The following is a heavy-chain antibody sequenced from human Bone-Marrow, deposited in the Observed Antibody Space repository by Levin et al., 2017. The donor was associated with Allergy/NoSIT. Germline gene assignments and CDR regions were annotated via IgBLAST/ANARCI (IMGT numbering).Heavy chain of an antibody. CDR3: ARTPRTTGTTYNA. V-gene: IGHV3-23*01. J-gene: IGHJ5*02. CDR1: GFTFSSYA. Sequence: QPGGSLRLSCVASGFTFSSYAMTWVRQSPGKGLEWVSRISGSGGTTYYADSVKGRFTISRDNSKNTLFLQMSTLRVDDTAAYYCARTPRTTGTTYNAWGPGTRVTVSS. D-gene: IGHD1-1*01. CDR2: ISGSGGTT.